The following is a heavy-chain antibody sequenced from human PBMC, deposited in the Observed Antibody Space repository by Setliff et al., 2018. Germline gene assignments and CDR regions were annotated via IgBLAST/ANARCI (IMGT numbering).Heavy chain of an antibody. V-gene: IGHV3-74*01. D-gene: IGHD2-15*01. J-gene: IGHJ4*02. Sequence: GGSLRLSCAASGFTLSSYWMHWVRQAPGKGLVWVSRINSDGSSTSCADSVKGRFTISRDNSKNTLYLQMNSLRPEDTAVYYCARTCSGSGCYAGLESWGQGTPVTVSS. CDR3: ARTCSGSGCYAGLES. CDR2: INSDGSST. CDR1: GFTLSSYW.